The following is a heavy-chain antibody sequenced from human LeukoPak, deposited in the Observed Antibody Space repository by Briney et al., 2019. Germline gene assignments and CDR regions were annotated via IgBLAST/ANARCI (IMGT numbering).Heavy chain of an antibody. CDR3: ARNRDGYNSFDY. D-gene: IGHD5-24*01. CDR1: GGSISSYY. V-gene: IGHV4-59*06. J-gene: IGHJ4*02. CDR2: IYYSGSS. Sequence: SGTLSLTCTVSGGSISSYYWSWIRQPAGKGLEWIGYIYYSGSSCYNPSLRSRVTISVDTSKNHFSLKLSSVTAADTAVYYCARNRDGYNSFDYWGQGTLVTVSS.